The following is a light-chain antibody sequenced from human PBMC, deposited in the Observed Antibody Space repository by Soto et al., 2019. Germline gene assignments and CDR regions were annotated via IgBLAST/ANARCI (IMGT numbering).Light chain of an antibody. CDR1: RNVGNF. V-gene: IGKV3-11*01. Sequence: LVSLSKAPQPLSQGERVALSCRASRNVGNFLAWYLPKPGQAPSLLIYDATHGANGIPARFSVSGSGTDLALTISCLYSDIFGLYDDQQHYNWPPLTFREGTQVDIK. J-gene: IGKJ4*01. CDR2: DAT. CDR3: QQHYNWPPLT.